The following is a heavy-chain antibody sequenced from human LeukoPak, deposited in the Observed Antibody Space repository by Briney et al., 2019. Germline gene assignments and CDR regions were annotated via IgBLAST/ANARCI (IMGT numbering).Heavy chain of an antibody. CDR3: ARHRDPLGGYVDY. D-gene: IGHD3-10*01. CDR1: GYSFTSYW. CDR2: IDPGDSDT. Sequence: PGESLKISCKGSGYSFTSYWIGWVRQMPGKGLEWMGIIDPGDSDTRYSPSFQGQVTISADKSISTAYLQWSSLKASDTAMYVCARHRDPLGGYVDYSGQRTLGSVSS. V-gene: IGHV5-51*01. J-gene: IGHJ4*02.